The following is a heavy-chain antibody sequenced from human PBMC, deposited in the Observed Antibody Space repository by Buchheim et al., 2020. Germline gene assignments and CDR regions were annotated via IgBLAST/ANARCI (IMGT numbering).Heavy chain of an antibody. V-gene: IGHV3-64*01. CDR3: ARGREMSTTYVFDY. CDR2: ITSNGGTT. CDR1: GFTFSNYV. D-gene: IGHD5-24*01. J-gene: IGHJ4*02. Sequence: EVQLVESGGGLVQPGGSLRLSCAASGFTFSNYVMHWVRQAPGKGLEYVSGITSNGGTTYYANSVEGRFTISRDNSKNTLYLQMGSLRAEDMAVYYCARGREMSTTYVFDYWGQGTL.